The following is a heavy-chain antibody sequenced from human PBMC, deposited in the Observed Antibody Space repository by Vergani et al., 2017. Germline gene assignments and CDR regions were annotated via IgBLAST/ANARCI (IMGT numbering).Heavy chain of an antibody. D-gene: IGHD3-3*01. Sequence: QVQLVQSGAEVKKPGASVKVSCKASGYTFTSYGISWVRQAPGQGLEWMGWISAYNGNTNYAQKFQGRVTITADTSTDTAYMELSSLRSEDTAVYYCATGASRVKKTYYDFWSGYYNWAFDIWGQGTMVTVSS. V-gene: IGHV1-18*01. CDR2: ISAYNGNT. CDR1: GYTFTSYG. CDR3: ATGASRVKKTYYDFWSGYYNWAFDI. J-gene: IGHJ3*02.